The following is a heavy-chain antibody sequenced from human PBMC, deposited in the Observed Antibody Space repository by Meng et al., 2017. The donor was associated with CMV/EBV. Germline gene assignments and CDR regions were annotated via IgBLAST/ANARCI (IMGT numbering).Heavy chain of an antibody. CDR2: INHSGST. J-gene: IGHJ5*02. Sequence: SETLSLTCAVYGGSFSGYHWSWIRQPPGKGLEWIGEINHSGSTNYNPSLKSRVTISVDTSKNQFSLKLSSVTAADTAVYYCARGLKAWFDPWGQGTLVTVSS. CDR1: GGSFSGYH. V-gene: IGHV4-34*01. CDR3: ARGLKAWFDP.